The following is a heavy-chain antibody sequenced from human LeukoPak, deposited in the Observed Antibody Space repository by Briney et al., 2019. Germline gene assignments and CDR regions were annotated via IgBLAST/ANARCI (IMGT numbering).Heavy chain of an antibody. D-gene: IGHD4-17*01. CDR1: GFTFSSHA. J-gene: IGHJ3*02. Sequence: GGSLRLSCAASGFTFSSHAMSWVRQAPGKGLEWVSAISGSGGSTYYADSVKGRFTISRDNSKNTLYLQMNSLRAEDTAVYYCATLYGDYPSAGPETNAFDIWGQGTMVTVSS. CDR3: ATLYGDYPSAGPETNAFDI. V-gene: IGHV3-23*01. CDR2: ISGSGGST.